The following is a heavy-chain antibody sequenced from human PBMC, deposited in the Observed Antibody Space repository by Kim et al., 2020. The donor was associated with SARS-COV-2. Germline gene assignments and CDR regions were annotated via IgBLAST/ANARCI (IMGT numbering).Heavy chain of an antibody. Sequence: AEFVKGRFTISRDTSNNTLYLQMTRLTTEDTAVYYCARNARNTMIRGVIFYWGQGTLVTVSS. D-gene: IGHD3-10*01. J-gene: IGHJ4*02. V-gene: IGHV3-30*01. CDR3: ARNARNTMIRGVIFY.